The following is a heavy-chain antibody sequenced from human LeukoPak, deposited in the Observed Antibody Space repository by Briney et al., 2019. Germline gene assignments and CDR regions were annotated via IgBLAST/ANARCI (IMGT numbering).Heavy chain of an antibody. D-gene: IGHD4-23*01. CDR2: IRSGGSTI. V-gene: IGHV3-48*03. CDR3: ARDFGRWFLDY. Sequence: PGGSLRLSCAASGFTVSSYEMIWVRQAPGKGLAWVSYIRSGGSTIYYADSVKGRFTISRDNAKNSLYLQMNSLRAEDTAVYYCARDFGRWFLDYWGQGTLVTVSS. CDR1: GFTVSSYE. J-gene: IGHJ4*02.